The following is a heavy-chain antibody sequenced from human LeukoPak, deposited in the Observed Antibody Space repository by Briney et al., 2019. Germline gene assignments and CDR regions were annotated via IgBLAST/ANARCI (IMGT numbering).Heavy chain of an antibody. Sequence: SGPTLVKPTQTLTLTCTFSGFSLSTSGVGVGWIRQPPGKVLERLALIYWDDDKRYSPSLKSRLTITKDTSKNQVVLTTTNMDPVDTATYYCAHTRLWFGELHFDYWGQGTLVTVSS. CDR1: GFSLSTSGVG. CDR2: IYWDDDK. CDR3: AHTRLWFGELHFDY. J-gene: IGHJ4*02. V-gene: IGHV2-5*02. D-gene: IGHD3-10*01.